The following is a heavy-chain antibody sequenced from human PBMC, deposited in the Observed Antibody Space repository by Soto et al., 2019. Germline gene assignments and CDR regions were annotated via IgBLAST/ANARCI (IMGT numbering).Heavy chain of an antibody. CDR1: GFTFSSYA. CDR3: AKGGVAVVGNDLDY. D-gene: IGHD6-19*01. Sequence: EVQLLESGGGLVQPGGSLRLSCAASGFTFSSYAMSWVRQAPGKGLEWVSTIGRSGGSTYYADSVKGRFTISRDSSKSTLYLQVNSLRADDTAVYYCAKGGVAVVGNDLDYWGQGTLVTVSS. V-gene: IGHV3-23*01. CDR2: IGRSGGST. J-gene: IGHJ4*02.